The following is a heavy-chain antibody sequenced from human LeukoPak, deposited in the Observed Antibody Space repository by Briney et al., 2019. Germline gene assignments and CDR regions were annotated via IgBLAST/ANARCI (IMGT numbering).Heavy chain of an antibody. CDR2: MNPNSGNT. J-gene: IGHJ6*03. CDR3: ARAYYYGSGSYYSLYYYYMDV. Sequence: ASVKVSCKASGYTFTSYDINWVRQATGQGLEWMGWMNPNSGNTGYAQKFQGRVTMTRNTSISTAYMELSSLRSEDTAVYYCARAYYYGSGSYYSLYYYYMDVWGKGTTVTVSS. D-gene: IGHD3-10*01. CDR1: GYTFTSYD. V-gene: IGHV1-8*01.